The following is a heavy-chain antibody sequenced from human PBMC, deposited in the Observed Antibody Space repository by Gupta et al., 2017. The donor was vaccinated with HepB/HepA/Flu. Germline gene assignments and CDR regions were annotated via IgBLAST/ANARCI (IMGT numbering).Heavy chain of an antibody. Sequence: QVQLQQSGPGLVKPSQTLSLTCAISGDRVSSNSASWNWIRQSPSRGLEWLGRTYYRSKWYNDYAVSVKSRITINPDTSKNQFSLQLNSVTPEDTAVYYCAREARGYSYVRAPAVWFDPWGQGTLVTVSS. CDR1: GDRVSSNSAS. J-gene: IGHJ5*02. CDR2: TYYRSKWYN. CDR3: AREARGYSYVRAPAVWFDP. V-gene: IGHV6-1*01. D-gene: IGHD5-18*01.